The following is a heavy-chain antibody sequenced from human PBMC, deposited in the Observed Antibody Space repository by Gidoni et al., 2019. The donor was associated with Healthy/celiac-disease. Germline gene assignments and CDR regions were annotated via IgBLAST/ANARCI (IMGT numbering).Heavy chain of an antibody. V-gene: IGHV4-34*01. CDR2: INHSGST. CDR3: ARAERGGNGSGTQRVGYYFDY. J-gene: IGHJ4*02. Sequence: QVQLQQWGAGLLKPSETLYLTCSVYGGSFSGYYWSWIRQPPGKGLEWIGEINHSGSTNYNPSLKSRVTISVDTSKNQFSLKLSSVTAADTAVYYCARAERGGNGSGTQRVGYYFDYWGQGTLVTVSS. D-gene: IGHD3-10*01. CDR1: GGSFSGYY.